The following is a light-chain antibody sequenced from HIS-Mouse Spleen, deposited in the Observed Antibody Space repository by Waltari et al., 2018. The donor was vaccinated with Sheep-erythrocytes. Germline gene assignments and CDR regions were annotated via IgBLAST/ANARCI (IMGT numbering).Light chain of an antibody. Sequence: QSALTQPRSVSGSPGQSVTISCTGTSSDVGGYNYVSWYQQHPGKAPKLMIYDVSNRPSGVPVRFSGSKSGNTASLTISGLQAEDEADYYCCSYAGSSTPWVFGGGTKLTVL. J-gene: IGLJ3*02. V-gene: IGLV2-11*01. CDR3: CSYAGSSTPWV. CDR1: SSDVGGYNY. CDR2: DVS.